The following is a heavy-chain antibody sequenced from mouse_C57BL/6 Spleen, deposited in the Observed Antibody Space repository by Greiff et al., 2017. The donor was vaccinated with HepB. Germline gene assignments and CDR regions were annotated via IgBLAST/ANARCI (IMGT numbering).Heavy chain of an antibody. J-gene: IGHJ4*01. CDR2: INPSTGGT. CDR1: GYAFTNYL. D-gene: IGHD2-3*01. CDR3: ARSRIYDDYYAMDY. V-gene: IGHV1-54*01. Sequence: QVQLQQSGAELVRPGTSVKVSCKASGYAFTNYLIEWVKQRPGQGLEWIGVINPSTGGTTYNQKFKAKATLTVDKSSSTAYMQLKSLTSEDSAVYYCARSRIYDDYYAMDYWGQGTSVTVSS.